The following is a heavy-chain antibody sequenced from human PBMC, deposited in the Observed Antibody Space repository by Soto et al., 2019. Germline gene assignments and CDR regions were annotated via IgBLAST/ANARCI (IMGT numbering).Heavy chain of an antibody. V-gene: IGHV4-59*01. CDR2: IYYSGST. CDR1: GGSISSYY. D-gene: IGHD3-9*01. Sequence: SETLSLTCTVSGGSISSYYWSWIRQPPGKGLEWIGYIYYSGSTNYNPFLKSRVTISVDTSKNQFSLKLSSVTAADTAVYYCAREIWFPPGDYYYYGMDVWGQGTTVTVSS. J-gene: IGHJ6*02. CDR3: AREIWFPPGDYYYYGMDV.